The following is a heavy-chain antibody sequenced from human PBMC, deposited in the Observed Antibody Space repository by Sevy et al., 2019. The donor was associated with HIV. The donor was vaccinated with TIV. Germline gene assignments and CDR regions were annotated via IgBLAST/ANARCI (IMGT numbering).Heavy chain of an antibody. CDR1: GFTFSSYS. Sequence: GGSLRLSCAASGFTFSSYSMNWVRQAPGKGLEWVSYISSSGSTIYYADSVKGRFTISRDNAKNSLYLQMNSLRDEDTAVYYCARDRGYYDSSGYGDDAFDIWGQGTMVTVSS. CDR3: ARDRGYYDSSGYGDDAFDI. J-gene: IGHJ3*02. CDR2: ISSSGSTI. D-gene: IGHD3-22*01. V-gene: IGHV3-48*02.